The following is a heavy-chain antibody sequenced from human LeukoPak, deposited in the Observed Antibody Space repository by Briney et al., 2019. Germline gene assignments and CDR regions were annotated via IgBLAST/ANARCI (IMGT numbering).Heavy chain of an antibody. CDR2: IYTSGST. Sequence: SGTLSLTCTVSGGSISSYYWSWIRQPAGQGLEWIGRIYTSGSTNYNPSLKSRVTISVDKSKNQFSLKLSSVTAADTAVYYCARIGYYYDSSGYTGRYYYYYYMDVWGKGTTVTVSS. J-gene: IGHJ6*03. CDR3: ARIGYYYDSSGYTGRYYYYYYMDV. D-gene: IGHD3-22*01. CDR1: GGSISSYY. V-gene: IGHV4-4*07.